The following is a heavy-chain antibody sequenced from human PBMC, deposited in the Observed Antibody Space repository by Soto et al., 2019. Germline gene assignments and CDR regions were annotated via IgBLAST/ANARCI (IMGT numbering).Heavy chain of an antibody. Sequence: GGSLRLSCAASGFTFSSYAMSWVRQAPGKGLEWVSAISGSGGSTYYADSVKGRFTISRDNSKNTLYLQMNSLRAEDTAVYYCASTPYSSGWSHWWYWGQGTLVTVSS. D-gene: IGHD6-19*01. CDR3: ASTPYSSGWSHWWY. CDR1: GFTFSSYA. CDR2: ISGSGGST. J-gene: IGHJ4*02. V-gene: IGHV3-23*01.